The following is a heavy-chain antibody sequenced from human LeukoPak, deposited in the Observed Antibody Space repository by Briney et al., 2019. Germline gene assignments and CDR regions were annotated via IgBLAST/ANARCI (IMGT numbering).Heavy chain of an antibody. V-gene: IGHV5-51*01. CDR2: IYAGDSDT. J-gene: IGHJ4*02. CDR3: DSAGHFDY. Sequence: GESLKISCNGSVNRITNHWNCLVRQMPGKGLEWMAIIYAGDSDTRYSPSFQGQVTISVDKSISTAYLQWSSLKASDTAIYYCDSAGHFDYWGQGTLVTVSS. CDR1: VNRITNHW. D-gene: IGHD6-13*01.